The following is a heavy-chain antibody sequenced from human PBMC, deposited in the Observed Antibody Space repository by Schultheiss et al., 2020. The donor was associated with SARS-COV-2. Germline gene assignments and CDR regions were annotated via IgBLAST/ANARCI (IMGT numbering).Heavy chain of an antibody. J-gene: IGHJ5*02. V-gene: IGHV4-4*07. D-gene: IGHD6-19*01. CDR1: GGSISSYY. CDR2: IYTSGST. Sequence: SETLSLTCTVSGGSISSYYWSWIRQPPGKGLEWIGRIYTSGSTNYNPSLKSRVTMSVDTSKNQFSLKLSSVTAADTAVYYCARGFSGIAVADNWFDPWGQGTLVTVSS. CDR3: ARGFSGIAVADNWFDP.